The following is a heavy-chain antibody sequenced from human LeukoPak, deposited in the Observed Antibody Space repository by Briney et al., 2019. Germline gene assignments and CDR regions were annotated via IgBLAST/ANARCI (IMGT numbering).Heavy chain of an antibody. CDR2: INPNSGGT. CDR3: ATGLERRNWFDP. CDR1: GYTFTGYY. V-gene: IGHV1-2*02. J-gene: IGHJ5*02. D-gene: IGHD5-24*01. Sequence: ASVKVSCKASGYTFTGYYMHWVRQAPGQGLEWVGWINPNSGGTNYAQKFQGRVTMTRDTSISTAYMELSRLRSDDTAVYYCATGLERRNWFDPWGQGTLVTVSS.